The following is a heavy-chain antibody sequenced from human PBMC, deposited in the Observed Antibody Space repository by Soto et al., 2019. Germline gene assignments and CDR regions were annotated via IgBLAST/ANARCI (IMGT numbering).Heavy chain of an antibody. Sequence: PGGSLRLSCVASGFTFSDYYMSWIRQAPGKGLEWVSYISSSSSYTNYADSVKGRFTISRDNSKNTLYLQMNSLRDEDTAVYYCVRDPATVTSYFDYWGQGTLVTVSS. J-gene: IGHJ4*02. CDR3: VRDPATVTSYFDY. D-gene: IGHD4-17*01. CDR2: ISSSSSYT. V-gene: IGHV3-11*06. CDR1: GFTFSDYY.